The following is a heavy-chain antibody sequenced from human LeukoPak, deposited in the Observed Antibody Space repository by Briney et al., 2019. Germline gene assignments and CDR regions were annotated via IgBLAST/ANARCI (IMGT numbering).Heavy chain of an antibody. V-gene: IGHV1-2*06. Sequence: GASVKVSCKASGYTFTDSYIHWVRQAPGQGRECMGRINPNSGATNYAQKFQGRVTMTRDTSISTAYMELSRLRSDDTAVYYCVREYCGGDCYPWNWGQGTLVTVSS. CDR3: VREYCGGDCYPWN. J-gene: IGHJ4*02. CDR2: INPNSGAT. CDR1: GYTFTDSY. D-gene: IGHD2-21*02.